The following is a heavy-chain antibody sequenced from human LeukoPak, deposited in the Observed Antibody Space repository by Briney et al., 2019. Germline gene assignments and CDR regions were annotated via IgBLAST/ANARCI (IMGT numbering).Heavy chain of an antibody. CDR2: IYSGGST. V-gene: IGHV3-53*04. Sequence: PGGSLRLSCAASGFTFSSYSMNWVRQAPGKGLEWVSVIYSGGSTYYADSVKGRFTISRHNSKNTLYLQMNSLRAEDTAVYYCARSVAAAGYNWFDPWGQGTLVTVSS. D-gene: IGHD6-13*01. CDR3: ARSVAAAGYNWFDP. J-gene: IGHJ5*02. CDR1: GFTFSSYS.